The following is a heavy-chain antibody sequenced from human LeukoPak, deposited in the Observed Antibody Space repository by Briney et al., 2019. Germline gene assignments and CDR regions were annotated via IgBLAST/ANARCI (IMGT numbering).Heavy chain of an antibody. V-gene: IGHV3-23*01. CDR1: GFTFSSFA. D-gene: IGHD4-17*01. J-gene: IGHJ4*02. CDR3: ANLRTYYGDFFDY. CDR2: ISGNGNSI. Sequence: GGSLRLSCAASGFTFSSFAVSWVRQAPGKGLEWVSTISGNGNSIYYGDSVKGRFTISRDNSKNTLYLQMNSLRAADTAVYYCANLRTYYGDFFDYWGQGTLVTVSS.